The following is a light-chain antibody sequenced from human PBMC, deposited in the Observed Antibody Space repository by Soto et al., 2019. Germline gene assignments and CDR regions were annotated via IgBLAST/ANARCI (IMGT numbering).Light chain of an antibody. CDR2: GAP. CDR1: QSISTY. CDR3: QQTYATPWT. Sequence: DIQMTQSPSSLSPSVGDRVTITCRASQSISTYLNWYQQKPGKAPKLLIYGAPRLQSEAPSRFSGRGSGTDFTLTNSSLQPADLAVYYCQQTYATPWTFGQGTKVEIK. J-gene: IGKJ1*01. V-gene: IGKV1-39*01.